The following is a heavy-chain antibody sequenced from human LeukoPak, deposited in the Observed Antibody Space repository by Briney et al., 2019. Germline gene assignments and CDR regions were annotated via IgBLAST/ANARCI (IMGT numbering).Heavy chain of an antibody. Sequence: PGGSLRLSCAASGFTFSCYSMNWVRQAPGKWLEWVSSISSSSSYIYYADSVKGRFTISRDNAKNSLYLQMNSLRAEDTAVYYCAREGRSIAARDFDYWGQGTLVTVSS. D-gene: IGHD6-6*01. J-gene: IGHJ4*02. CDR3: AREGRSIAARDFDY. CDR1: GFTFSCYS. V-gene: IGHV3-21*01. CDR2: ISSSSSYI.